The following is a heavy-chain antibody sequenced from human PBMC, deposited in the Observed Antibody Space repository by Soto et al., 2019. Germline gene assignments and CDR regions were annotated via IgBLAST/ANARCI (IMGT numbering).Heavy chain of an antibody. J-gene: IGHJ6*02. D-gene: IGHD6-19*01. V-gene: IGHV3-30*18. Sequence: QVQLVESGGGVVQPGRSLRLSCAASGFTFSSYGMHWVRQAPGKGLEWVAVISYDGSNKYYADSVKGRFTISRDNSKNTRYLQMNSLRAEDTAVYYCAKDQGGSSCWYPLLYGMDVWGQGTTVTVSS. CDR3: AKDQGGSSCWYPLLYGMDV. CDR2: ISYDGSNK. CDR1: GFTFSSYG.